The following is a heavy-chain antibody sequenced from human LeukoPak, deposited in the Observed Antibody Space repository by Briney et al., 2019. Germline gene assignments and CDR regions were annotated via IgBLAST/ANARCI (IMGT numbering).Heavy chain of an antibody. D-gene: IGHD1-20*01. V-gene: IGHV4-59*01. CDR3: ARVITGSALRAWYFDL. CDR1: GGSISSYY. J-gene: IGHJ2*01. CDR2: IYHSGST. Sequence: PSETLSLTCTVSGGSISSYYWSWIRQPPGKGLEWIGYIYHSGSTNYNPSLKSRVTISVDTSKNQFSLKLSAVTAADTAVYYCARVITGSALRAWYFDLWGRGTLVTVSP.